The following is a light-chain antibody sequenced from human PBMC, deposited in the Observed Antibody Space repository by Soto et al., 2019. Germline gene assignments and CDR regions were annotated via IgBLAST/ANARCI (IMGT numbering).Light chain of an antibody. CDR1: QSVSNDF. V-gene: IGKV3-20*01. J-gene: IGKJ2*01. Sequence: EIVLTQSPGTLSLSPGERATLSCRASQSVSNDFLAWYQQKPGHAPRLLIYDASNRATGIPARFSGSGSGTDFTLTISSLESEDFAVYYCQQSDSSPWTFGQGTKVEIK. CDR3: QQSDSSPWT. CDR2: DAS.